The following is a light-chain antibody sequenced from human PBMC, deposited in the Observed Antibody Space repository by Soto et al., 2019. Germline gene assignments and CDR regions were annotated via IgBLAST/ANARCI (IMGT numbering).Light chain of an antibody. Sequence: EIVLTQSPGTLSLSPGERATLSCRASQSVSNNYLAWYQQKPGQAPRLLIYGASNRATGIPDRFSGSGSGTGFTLTISRLEPEDFAVYYCQQYGGVPYTFGQGTKVDIK. J-gene: IGKJ2*01. CDR2: GAS. V-gene: IGKV3-20*01. CDR1: QSVSNNY. CDR3: QQYGGVPYT.